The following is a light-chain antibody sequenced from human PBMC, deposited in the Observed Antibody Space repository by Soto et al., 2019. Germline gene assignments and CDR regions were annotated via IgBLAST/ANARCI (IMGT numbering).Light chain of an antibody. CDR3: LQYASPLYT. CDR2: GAS. Sequence: EVVLTQSPGTLSLSPGERATLSCRASQSLSSSFLAWYQQKPGQAPRLLLYGASNRATGIPDRFSGSGSETDFTLTISRLEPEDFAVYFCLQYASPLYTFGQGTKLEIK. V-gene: IGKV3-20*01. CDR1: QSLSSSF. J-gene: IGKJ2*01.